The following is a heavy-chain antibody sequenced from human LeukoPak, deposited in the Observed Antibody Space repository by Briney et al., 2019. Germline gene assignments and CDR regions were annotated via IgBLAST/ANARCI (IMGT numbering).Heavy chain of an antibody. D-gene: IGHD6-6*01. CDR3: ARQGSSIAARPPFDY. Sequence: GSLRLSCAASGFTFSSYAMSWIRQPPGKGLEWIGEINHSGSTNYNPSLKSRVTISVDTSKNQFSLKLSSVTAADTAVYYCARQGSSIAARPPFDYWGQGTLVTVSS. CDR2: INHSGST. J-gene: IGHJ4*02. CDR1: GFTFSSYA. V-gene: IGHV4-34*01.